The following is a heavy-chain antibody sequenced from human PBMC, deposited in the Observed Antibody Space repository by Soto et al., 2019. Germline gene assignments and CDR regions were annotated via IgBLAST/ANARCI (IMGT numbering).Heavy chain of an antibody. D-gene: IGHD3-3*01. V-gene: IGHV4-4*07. CDR2: IYPSGTT. CDR3: ARDGASGFGMDV. J-gene: IGHJ6*02. Sequence: PSQTLPLTCTVSGGSMRPYYWGWIRQPAGKPLEWIGRIYPSGTTNYNPSLKSRVTLSLDTSKNQFSLNLSSGTAADTAWYCCARDGASGFGMDVWGQGTTVTVSS. CDR1: GGSMRPYY.